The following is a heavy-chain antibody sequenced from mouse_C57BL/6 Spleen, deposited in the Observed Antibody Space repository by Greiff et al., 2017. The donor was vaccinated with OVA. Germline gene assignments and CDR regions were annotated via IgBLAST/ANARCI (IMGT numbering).Heavy chain of an antibody. CDR1: GYTFTSYG. D-gene: IGHD3-2*02. CDR3: ARGAQNYAMDY. Sequence: QVHVKQSGAELARPGASVKLSCKASGYTFTSYGISWVKQRTGQGLEWIGEIYPRSGNTYYNEKFKGKATLTADKSSSTAYMALRSLTSEDSAVYFCARGAQNYAMDYWGQGTSVTVSS. V-gene: IGHV1-81*01. J-gene: IGHJ4*01. CDR2: IYPRSGNT.